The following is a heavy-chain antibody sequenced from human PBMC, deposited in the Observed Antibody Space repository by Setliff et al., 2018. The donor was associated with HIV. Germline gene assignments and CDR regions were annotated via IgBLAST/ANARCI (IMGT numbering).Heavy chain of an antibody. Sequence: PSETLSLTCDVYGGSFSGYYWGWIRQPPGKGLEWIGSIYYSGSTYYNPSLKSRVTISVDTSKNQFSLKLSSVTAADTAVYYCARDVNYNFWSGYYPSFYYWGQGTLVTVSS. J-gene: IGHJ4*02. V-gene: IGHV4-34*01. CDR2: IYYSGST. D-gene: IGHD3-3*01. CDR3: ARDVNYNFWSGYYPSFYY. CDR1: GGSFSGYY.